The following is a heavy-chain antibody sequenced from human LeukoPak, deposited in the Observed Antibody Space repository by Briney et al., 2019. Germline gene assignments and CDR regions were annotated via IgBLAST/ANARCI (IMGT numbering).Heavy chain of an antibody. CDR1: GLPIADFA. V-gene: IGHV3-43*02. J-gene: IGHJ4*02. CDR2: ISGDGVST. Sequence: TGGSLRLSCVVSGLPIADFATHWVRQAPGKGLEWVSLISGDGVSTFYADSVKGRFSISRDNSKNSLSLEMNSLRTEDTAMYYCARESGKFDYWGQGTLVAVSS. CDR3: ARESGKFDY.